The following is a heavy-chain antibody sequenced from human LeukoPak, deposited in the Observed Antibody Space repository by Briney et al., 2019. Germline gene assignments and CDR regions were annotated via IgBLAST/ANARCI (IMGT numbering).Heavy chain of an antibody. CDR1: GLTFSSYA. J-gene: IGHJ6*02. D-gene: IGHD5-24*01. Sequence: GGSLRLSCAASGLTFSSYAMTWVRQAPGKGLEWVSNISSSDTTIHYADSVKGRFTISRDNARNSLYLQMNSLRAEDTAVYYCARSRRDNYYYYYGMDVWGQGTTVTVSS. CDR2: ISSSDTTI. CDR3: ARSRRDNYYYYYGMDV. V-gene: IGHV3-48*03.